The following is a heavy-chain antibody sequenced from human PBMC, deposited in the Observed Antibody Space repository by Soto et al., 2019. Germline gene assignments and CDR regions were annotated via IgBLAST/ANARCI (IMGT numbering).Heavy chain of an antibody. D-gene: IGHD3-10*02. CDR1: GFTFSSYA. CDR3: ARDFVFWYYYYYGMDV. J-gene: IGHJ6*02. CDR2: ISYDGSNK. Sequence: GGSLRLSCSASGFTFSSYAMHWVRQAPGKGLEWVAVISYDGSNKYYADSVKGRFTISRDNSKNTLYLQMNSLRAEDTAVYYCARDFVFWYYYYYGMDVWGQGTTVTVSS. V-gene: IGHV3-30-3*01.